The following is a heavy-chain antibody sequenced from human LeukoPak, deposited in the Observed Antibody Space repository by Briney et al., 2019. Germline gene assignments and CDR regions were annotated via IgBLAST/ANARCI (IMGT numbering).Heavy chain of an antibody. CDR3: ARDLVVPGAYFYYGMDV. CDR1: GSMLSSYW. V-gene: IGHV3-7*01. CDR2: LNQDGSDK. Sequence: GGSLRLSCAASGSMLSSYWMSWVRQAPGKGLEWVANLNQDGSDKYYVDSVKGRFTISRDNAKNSLYLQMSSLRVDDTAVYYCARDLVVPGAYFYYGMDVWGQGTTVTVSS. D-gene: IGHD4/OR15-4a*01. J-gene: IGHJ6*02.